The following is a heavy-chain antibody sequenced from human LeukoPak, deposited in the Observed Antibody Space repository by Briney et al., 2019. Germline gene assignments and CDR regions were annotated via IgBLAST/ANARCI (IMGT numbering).Heavy chain of an antibody. J-gene: IGHJ4*02. CDR2: ISSSSSYI. D-gene: IGHD5-18*01. CDR1: GFTFSSYS. V-gene: IGHV3-21*04. Sequence: GGSLRLSCAASGFTFSSYSMNWVRQAPGKGLEWVSSISSSSSYIYYADSVKGRFTISRDNAKNSLYLQMNSLRAEDTAVYYCARVLGGYSYGYYFDYWGQGTLVTVSS. CDR3: ARVLGGYSYGYYFDY.